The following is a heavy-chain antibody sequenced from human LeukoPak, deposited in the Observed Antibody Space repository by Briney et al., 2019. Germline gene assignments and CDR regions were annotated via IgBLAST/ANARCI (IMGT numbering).Heavy chain of an antibody. CDR3: AKGVSSSWYGAFDI. Sequence: GGSLRLSCAASGFTFDDYAMHWVRQAPGKGLEWVSGISWNSGSIGYADSVKGRFTISRDNAKNSLYLQMNSLRAEDTALYYCAKGVSSSWYGAFDIWGQGTMVTVSS. CDR2: ISWNSGSI. V-gene: IGHV3-9*01. CDR1: GFTFDDYA. J-gene: IGHJ3*02. D-gene: IGHD6-13*01.